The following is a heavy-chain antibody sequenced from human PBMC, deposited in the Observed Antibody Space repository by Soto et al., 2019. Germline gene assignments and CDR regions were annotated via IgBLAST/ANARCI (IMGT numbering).Heavy chain of an antibody. D-gene: IGHD2-8*01. J-gene: IGHJ4*02. Sequence: SETLSLTCAVYGGSFSGYYWSWIRQPPGKGLEWIGEINHSGSTNYNPSLKSRVTISVDTSKNQFSLKLSSVTAADTAVYYCASALGYCTNGVCDDDDYWGQGTLVTVSS. V-gene: IGHV4-34*01. CDR2: INHSGST. CDR1: GGSFSGYY. CDR3: ASALGYCTNGVCDDDDY.